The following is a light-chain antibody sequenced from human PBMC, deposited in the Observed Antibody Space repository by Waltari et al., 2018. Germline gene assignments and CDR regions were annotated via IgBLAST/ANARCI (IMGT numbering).Light chain of an antibody. J-gene: IGKJ1*01. V-gene: IGKV3-15*01. CDR2: YAA. CDR3: QQYDPWPWT. CDR1: QAVSSN. Sequence: EIVMTQSPATLSVSPGERATLSCRASQAVSSNLDQYQQKPGQVPRLLMYYAAARAIGIPDRFSGSGSGTDFTLTISSLQSEDFVIYFCQQYDPWPWTLGQGTKVELK.